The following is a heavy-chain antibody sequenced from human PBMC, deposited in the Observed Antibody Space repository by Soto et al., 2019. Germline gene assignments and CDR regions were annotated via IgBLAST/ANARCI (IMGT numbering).Heavy chain of an antibody. CDR1: GGSISSYD. CDR3: ARVGGYPLGAFDI. V-gene: IGHV4-59*01. J-gene: IGHJ3*02. D-gene: IGHD5-12*01. Sequence: SETLSLTCTVSGGSISSYDWSCIRQPPGKGLEWIGYISYSGSTNYNPSLKSRVTILGDTSKNQFSLKLSSVTAADTAVYYCARVGGYPLGAFDIWGQGTMVTVSS. CDR2: ISYSGST.